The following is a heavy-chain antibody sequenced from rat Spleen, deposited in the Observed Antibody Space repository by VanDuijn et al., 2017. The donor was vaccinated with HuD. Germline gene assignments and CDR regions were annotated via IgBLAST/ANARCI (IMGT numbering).Heavy chain of an antibody. V-gene: IGHV5S23*01. D-gene: IGHD4-3*01. CDR2: ISNSGGSA. Sequence: EVQLVESGGGLVQPGRSLKLSCVASGFTFSDYNMAWVRQAPKKGLEWVASISNSGGSAYYPDSVKGRFTISRDNAQNTLYLQMNSLRSEDTATYYCSREGNSGYDYWGQGVMVTVSS. CDR3: SREGNSGYDY. J-gene: IGHJ2*01. CDR1: GFTFSDYN.